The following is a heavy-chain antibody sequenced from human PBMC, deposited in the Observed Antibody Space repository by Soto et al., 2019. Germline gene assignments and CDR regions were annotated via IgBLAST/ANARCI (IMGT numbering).Heavy chain of an antibody. J-gene: IGHJ6*02. V-gene: IGHV4-31*03. CDR1: GGSISSGGYY. Sequence: QVQLQESGPGLVKPSQTLSLTCTVSGGSISSGGYYWSWIRQHPGKGLEWIGYIYYSGSTYYNPSLKSRVTISVDTSKNQFSLKLSSVTAADTAVYYCARDRYYYGSGSPIYYYYGMDVWGQGTTVTVSS. CDR3: ARDRYYYGSGSPIYYYYGMDV. CDR2: IYYSGST. D-gene: IGHD3-10*01.